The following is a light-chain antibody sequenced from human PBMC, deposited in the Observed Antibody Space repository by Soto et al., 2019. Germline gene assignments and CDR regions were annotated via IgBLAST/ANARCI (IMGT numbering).Light chain of an antibody. V-gene: IGLV8-61*01. CDR3: MLYMGGGLVV. Sequence: QTVVTQEPSFSVSPGGTVTLTGGLTSGSVSTTYYPSGYQQTPGQAPRTLIYSTNIRSSGVPDRFSGSILGNKAALTITGAQADDESDYHCMLYMGGGLVVFGGGTKLTVL. CDR1: SGSVSTTYY. CDR2: STN. J-gene: IGLJ2*01.